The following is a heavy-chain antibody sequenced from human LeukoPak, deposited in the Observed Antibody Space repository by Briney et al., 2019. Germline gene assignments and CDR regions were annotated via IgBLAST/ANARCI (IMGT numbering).Heavy chain of an antibody. J-gene: IGHJ3*02. CDR2: IYYSGSA. D-gene: IGHD6-13*01. V-gene: IGHV4-39*01. CDR3: ASPLSGSSSWHGVVFDI. Sequence: SETLSLTCTVSGGSISSSTYYWGWIRQPPGKGLEWIGSIYYSGSAYYNASLKSRVTISADTSKNQFSLKLSSVTAADTAVYYRASPLSGSSSWHGVVFDIWGKGKMVPFFS. CDR1: GGSISSSTYY.